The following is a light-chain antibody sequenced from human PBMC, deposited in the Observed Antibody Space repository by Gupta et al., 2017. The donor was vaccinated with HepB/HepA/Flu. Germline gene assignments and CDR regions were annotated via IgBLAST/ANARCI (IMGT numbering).Light chain of an antibody. V-gene: IGLV2-14*01. CDR3: SSYTSSSTPVV. CDR2: DVS. Sequence: QSPLTPPASVSGFPGQAITISSAGTSSDVGGYNYVSWYQQHPGKAPKLMIYDVSNRPSGVSNRFSGSKSGNTASLTISGLQAEDEADYYCSSYTSSSTPVVFGGGTKLTVL. J-gene: IGLJ2*01. CDR1: SSDVGGYNY.